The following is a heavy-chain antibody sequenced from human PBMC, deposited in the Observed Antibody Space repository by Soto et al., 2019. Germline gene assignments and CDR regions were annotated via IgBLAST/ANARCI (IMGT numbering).Heavy chain of an antibody. V-gene: IGHV3-30*18. CDR1: GFTFSSYG. CDR3: AKYLEMATNY. Sequence: GGSLRLSCAASGFTFSSYGMHWVRQAPGKGLEWVAVISYDGSNKYYADSVKGRFTISRDNSKNTLYLQMNSLRAEDTAVYYCAKYLEMATNYWGQGTLVTVSS. CDR2: ISYDGSNK. D-gene: IGHD5-12*01. J-gene: IGHJ4*02.